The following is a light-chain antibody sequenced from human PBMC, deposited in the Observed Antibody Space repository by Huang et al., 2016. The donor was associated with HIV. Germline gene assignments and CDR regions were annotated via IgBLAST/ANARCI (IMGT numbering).Light chain of an antibody. J-gene: IGKJ3*01. Sequence: DIQMTQSPSSVSASVGDRVTIPCRASQGISRSLAWYQQTQGKAPKLLIDAASNLQRGVPSRFSGNGSGTDFTLTISSLQPEDFATYYCQQVNSPFTFGPGTKVDIK. CDR2: AAS. CDR1: QGISRS. V-gene: IGKV1-12*01. CDR3: QQVNSPFT.